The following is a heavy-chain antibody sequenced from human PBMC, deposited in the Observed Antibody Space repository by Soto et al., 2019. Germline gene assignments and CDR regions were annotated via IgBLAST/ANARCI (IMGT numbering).Heavy chain of an antibody. CDR1: GFSFSTSS. J-gene: IGHJ6*02. Sequence: PGGSLRLSCAASGFSFSTSSMAWVRQPPGKGLEWVSAISPSASDTLYADSVKGRFTISRDNSQNTLYLQMNSLRAEDTAVYYCARVCDYDILTGQCSAGYYYGMDIWGQGTTVTVSS. CDR2: ISPSASDT. V-gene: IGHV3-23*01. D-gene: IGHD3-9*01. CDR3: ARVCDYDILTGQCSAGYYYGMDI.